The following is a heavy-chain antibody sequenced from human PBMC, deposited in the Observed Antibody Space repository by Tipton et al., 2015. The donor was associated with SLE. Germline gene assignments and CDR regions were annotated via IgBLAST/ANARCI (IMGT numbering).Heavy chain of an antibody. CDR3: ARLSSMVRRAQGWFDP. D-gene: IGHD3-10*01. V-gene: IGHV3-23*04. CDR2: ISGDGGTT. J-gene: IGHJ5*02. CDR1: RFTFSNYA. Sequence: QLVQSGGGLVQPGGSLRLSCTASRFTFSNYAVSWVRQAPGKGLEWVSSISGDGGTTYYAASVKGRFTISRDNATNTLYLQMNSLRAEDTAVYSCARLSSMVRRAQGWFDPWGQGTLVTVSS.